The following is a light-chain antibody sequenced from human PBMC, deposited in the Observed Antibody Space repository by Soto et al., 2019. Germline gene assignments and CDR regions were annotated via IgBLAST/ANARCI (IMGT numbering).Light chain of an antibody. CDR1: QSVSSSS. Sequence: EIVLTQSPGTLSLSPGERATLSCRASQSVSSSSLAWYQQKPGQAPRLLIYGASNRATGIPDRFSGSGSGTDFTLTISRLEPEDFAVYYCHQYVTSPWAFGQGTKVAIE. CDR2: GAS. V-gene: IGKV3-20*01. J-gene: IGKJ1*01. CDR3: HQYVTSPWA.